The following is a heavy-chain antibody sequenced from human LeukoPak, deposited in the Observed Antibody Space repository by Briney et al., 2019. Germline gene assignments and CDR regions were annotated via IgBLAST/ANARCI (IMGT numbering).Heavy chain of an antibody. Sequence: ASVKVSCKASGYTFTSYGISWVRQAPGQGLEWMGWINPNSGGTNYAQKFQGRVTMTRDTSISTAYMELSRLRSDDTAVYYCARDRDYYLDYWGQGTLVTVSS. J-gene: IGHJ4*02. CDR1: GYTFTSYG. CDR3: ARDRDYYLDY. V-gene: IGHV1-2*02. CDR2: INPNSGGT.